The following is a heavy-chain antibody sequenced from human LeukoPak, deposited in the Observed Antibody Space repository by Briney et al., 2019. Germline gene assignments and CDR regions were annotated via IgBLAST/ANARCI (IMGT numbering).Heavy chain of an antibody. Sequence: GGSLRLSCAASGFTFSSYAMSWVRQAPGKGLEWVSAISGSGGSTYYADSVKGRFTISRDNSKNTLYLQMNSLRAEDTAVYYCAKVEAVAGTSGNFDYWGQGTLVTVSS. D-gene: IGHD6-19*01. CDR1: GFTFSSYA. CDR2: ISGSGGST. V-gene: IGHV3-23*01. CDR3: AKVEAVAGTSGNFDY. J-gene: IGHJ4*02.